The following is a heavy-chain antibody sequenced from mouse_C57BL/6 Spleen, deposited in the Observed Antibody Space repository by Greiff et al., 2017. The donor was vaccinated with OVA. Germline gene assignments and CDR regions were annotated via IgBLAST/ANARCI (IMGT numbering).Heavy chain of an antibody. Sequence: QVHVKQSGAELVRPGTSVKVSCKASGYAFTNYLIEWVKQRPGQGLEWIGVINPGSGGTNYNEKFKGKATLTADKSSSTAYMQLSSLTSEDSAVYFCARGNYGSSGFDVWGTGTTVTVSS. J-gene: IGHJ1*03. V-gene: IGHV1-54*01. CDR2: INPGSGGT. CDR3: ARGNYGSSGFDV. D-gene: IGHD1-1*01. CDR1: GYAFTNYL.